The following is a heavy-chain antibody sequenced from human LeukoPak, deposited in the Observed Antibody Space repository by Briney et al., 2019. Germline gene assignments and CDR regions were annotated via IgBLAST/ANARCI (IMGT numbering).Heavy chain of an antibody. CDR2: IYTSGST. CDR3: ARTRYYDFWSGYYTRGGNCYMDV. Sequence: PSETLSLTCTVSGGSISSYYWSWIRQPAGKGLEWIGRIYTSGSTNYNPSLKSRVTMSVDTSKNQFSLKLSSVTAADTAVYYCARTRYYDFWSGYYTRGGNCYMDVWGKGTTVTVSS. CDR1: GGSISSYY. V-gene: IGHV4-4*07. J-gene: IGHJ6*03. D-gene: IGHD3-3*01.